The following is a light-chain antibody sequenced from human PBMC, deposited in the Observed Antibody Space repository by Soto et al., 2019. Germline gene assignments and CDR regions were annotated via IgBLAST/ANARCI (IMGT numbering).Light chain of an antibody. J-gene: IGKJ1*01. V-gene: IGKV1-5*01. CDR1: QGISTY. CDR2: DAS. Sequence: DIQMTQSPSSLSASVGDRVTITCRASQGISTYLNWYQQKPGKAPKLLIFDASTLESGVPSRFSGRGSETEFTLTISSLQPDDFATYYCQQYNSYSPATFGQGTKVDIK. CDR3: QQYNSYSPAT.